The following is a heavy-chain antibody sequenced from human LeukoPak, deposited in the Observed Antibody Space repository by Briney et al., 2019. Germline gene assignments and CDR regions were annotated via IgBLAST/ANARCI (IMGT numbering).Heavy chain of an antibody. CDR1: GFSFTTYW. V-gene: IGHV3-21*01. J-gene: IGHJ6*04. CDR2: ISSSSSYI. Sequence: TGESLRLSCAASGFSFTTYWMNWVRQAPGKGLEWVSSISSSSSYIYYADSVKGRFTISRDNAKNSLYLQMNSLRAEDTAVYYCARAVGSPSSPDVWGKGTTVTVSS. D-gene: IGHD4-23*01. CDR3: ARAVGSPSSPDV.